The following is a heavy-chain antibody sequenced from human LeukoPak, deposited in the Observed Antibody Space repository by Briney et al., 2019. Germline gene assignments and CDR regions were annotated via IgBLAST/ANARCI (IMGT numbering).Heavy chain of an antibody. CDR1: GYSISSHYY. CDR2: MHHSGNA. Sequence: NASETLSLTCTVSGYSISSHYYWGWIRQSPGKGLEWIGSMHHSGNAYYNPSLQSRVTISIDPSKNQYSLRLSSVTAADTAVYYCARDYYDFSGLHYEWGQGTLVSVSS. CDR3: ARDYYDFSGLHYE. V-gene: IGHV4-38-2*02. D-gene: IGHD3-22*01. J-gene: IGHJ4*02.